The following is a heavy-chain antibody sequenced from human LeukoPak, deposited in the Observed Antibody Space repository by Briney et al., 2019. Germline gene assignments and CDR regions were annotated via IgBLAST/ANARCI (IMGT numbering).Heavy chain of an antibody. V-gene: IGHV4-30-2*01. CDR3: ARESGGYCSSTSCYVWFDP. CDR1: GGSISSGGYS. Sequence: SETLSLTCAVSGGSISSGGYSWSWIRQPPGKGLEWIGYIYHSGSTYYNPSLKSRVTISVDRSKNQFSLKLSSVTAADTAVYYCARESGGYCSSTSCYVWFDPWGQGTLVTVSS. J-gene: IGHJ5*02. CDR2: IYHSGST. D-gene: IGHD2-2*01.